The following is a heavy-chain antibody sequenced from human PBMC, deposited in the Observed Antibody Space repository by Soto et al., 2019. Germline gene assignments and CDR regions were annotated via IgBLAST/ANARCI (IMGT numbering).Heavy chain of an antibody. CDR2: INSDGSST. D-gene: IGHD5-18*01. CDR1: GFTFSSYW. J-gene: IGHJ6*02. Sequence: HPGGSLRLSCAASGFTFSSYWMHWVRQAPGKGLVWVSRINSDGSSTSYADSVKGRFTISRDNAKNTLYLQMNSLRAEDTAVYYCAVSGYGFLDYYYGMDVWGQGTTVTVSS. V-gene: IGHV3-74*01. CDR3: AVSGYGFLDYYYGMDV.